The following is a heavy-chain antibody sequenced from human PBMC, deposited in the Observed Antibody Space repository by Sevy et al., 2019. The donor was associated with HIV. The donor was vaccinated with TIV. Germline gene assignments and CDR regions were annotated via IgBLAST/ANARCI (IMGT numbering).Heavy chain of an antibody. V-gene: IGHV2-5*02. Sequence: SGPTLVNPTQTLTLTCTFSGFSLSTSGVGVGWIRQPPGKPLEWLALIFWDDDKRYSPSLKTRLTITKDTSKNQVALTMTNMDPVDTATYYCAHRTTHDFGFAFDPWGQGTLVTVSS. CDR2: IFWDDDK. J-gene: IGHJ5*02. D-gene: IGHD3-3*01. CDR3: AHRTTHDFGFAFDP. CDR1: GFSLSTSGVG.